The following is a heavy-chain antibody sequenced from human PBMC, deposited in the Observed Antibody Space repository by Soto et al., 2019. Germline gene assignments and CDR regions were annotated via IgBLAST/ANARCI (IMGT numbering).Heavy chain of an antibody. CDR1: GFTFSSYG. Sequence: GGSLRLSCAASGFTFSSYGMHWVRQAPGKGLEWVAVIWYDGSNKYYADSVKGRFTISRDNSKNTLYLQMNSLRAEDTAVYYCARDDRAGYNLYYYYYGMDVWGQGTTVTSP. V-gene: IGHV3-33*01. CDR2: IWYDGSNK. J-gene: IGHJ6*02. D-gene: IGHD5-12*01. CDR3: ARDDRAGYNLYYYYYGMDV.